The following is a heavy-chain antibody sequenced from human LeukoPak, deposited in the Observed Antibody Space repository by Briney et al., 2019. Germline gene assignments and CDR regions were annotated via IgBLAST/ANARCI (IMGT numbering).Heavy chain of an antibody. J-gene: IGHJ4*02. V-gene: IGHV1-8*03. Sequence: ASVKVSCKASGYTFTSYDINWVRQATGQGLEWMGWMNPNSGNTGYAQKFQGRVTITRNTSTSTAYMELSSLRSEDTAVYYCARGSIAVAGSLYYFDYWGQGTLVTVSS. CDR2: MNPNSGNT. CDR1: GYTFTSYD. D-gene: IGHD6-19*01. CDR3: ARGSIAVAGSLYYFDY.